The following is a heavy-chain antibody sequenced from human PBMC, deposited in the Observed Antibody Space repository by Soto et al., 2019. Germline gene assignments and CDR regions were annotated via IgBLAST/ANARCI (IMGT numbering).Heavy chain of an antibody. J-gene: IGHJ6*02. Sequence: QVQLQESGPGLVKPSQTLSLTCTVSGGSISSGGYYWSWIRQHPGKGLEWIGYIYYSGSTYYNPSLKSRVTISVDTSKNQFSLKLSSVTAADTAVYYCARVESSYYDSSGYYRVYYYGMDVWGQGTTVTVSS. V-gene: IGHV4-31*03. CDR2: IYYSGST. CDR3: ARVESSYYDSSGYYRVYYYGMDV. CDR1: GGSISSGGYY. D-gene: IGHD3-22*01.